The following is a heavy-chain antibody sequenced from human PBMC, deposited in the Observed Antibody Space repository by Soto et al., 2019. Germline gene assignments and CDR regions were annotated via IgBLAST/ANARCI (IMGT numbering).Heavy chain of an antibody. D-gene: IGHD1-26*01. CDR1: GFTFRSYG. J-gene: IGHJ3*02. Sequence: PAGSLRLSCAASGFTFRSYGMHWVRQAPGKGLEWVTVISYDGSNKYYADSVKGRFTISRDNSKNTLYLQMHSLRPEDTALYYCAKGGVGSTSNDFDIWGQGTMVTVSS. CDR3: AKGGVGSTSNDFDI. CDR2: ISYDGSNK. V-gene: IGHV3-30*18.